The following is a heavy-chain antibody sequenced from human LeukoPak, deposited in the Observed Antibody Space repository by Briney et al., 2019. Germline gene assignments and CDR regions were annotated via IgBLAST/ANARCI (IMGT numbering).Heavy chain of an antibody. CDR1: GFTFNNYG. CDR2: IRYDGGYK. V-gene: IGHV3-30*02. Sequence: GGSLRLSCAASGFTFNNYGMHWVRQAPGKGLEWVAVIRYDGGYKYYADSVKGRFTISRDNSKNTVSLQMNSLRAEDTAIYYCARDLSEKYSIDYWGQGTLVTVSS. J-gene: IGHJ4*02. D-gene: IGHD2/OR15-2a*01. CDR3: ARDLSEKYSIDY.